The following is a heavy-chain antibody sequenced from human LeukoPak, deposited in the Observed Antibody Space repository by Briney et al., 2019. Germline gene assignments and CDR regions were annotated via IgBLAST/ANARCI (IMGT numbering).Heavy chain of an antibody. CDR3: ARVAARPDYYYYMDV. CDR1: GYTFTGYY. D-gene: IGHD6-6*01. CDR2: INPNSGGT. J-gene: IGHJ6*03. Sequence: ASVKVSCKASGYTFTGYYMHWVRQAPGQGLEWMGWINPNSGGTNYAQKFQGRVTMTRDTSISTAYMELSRLRSDDTAVYYCARVAARPDYYYYMDVWGKGTTVTVSS. V-gene: IGHV1-2*02.